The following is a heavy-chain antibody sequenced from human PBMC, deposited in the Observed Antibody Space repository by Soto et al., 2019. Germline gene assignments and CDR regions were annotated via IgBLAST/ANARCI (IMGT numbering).Heavy chain of an antibody. J-gene: IGHJ5*02. CDR1: GFTFTSSA. V-gene: IGHV1-58*01. Sequence: SVKVSCKASGFTFTSSAVQWVRQARGQRLEWIGWIVVGSGNTNYAQKFQERVTITRDMSTSTPYMELSSLRSEDTAVYYCAADRVVVVPAARFDPWGQGTLVTVPS. D-gene: IGHD2-2*01. CDR3: AADRVVVVPAARFDP. CDR2: IVVGSGNT.